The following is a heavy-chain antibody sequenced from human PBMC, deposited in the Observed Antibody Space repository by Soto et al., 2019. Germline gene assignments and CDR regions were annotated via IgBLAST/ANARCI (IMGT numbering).Heavy chain of an antibody. J-gene: IGHJ5*02. CDR1: GFTFIIYA. Sequence: GSQRLSYAPPGFTFIIYARTWVRQTTGKGLEWVSGIIESGGTTYYANSVKGRFTIPRDNSKNTLYLQMNSLRAEDTALYYCARGQNWFDTWGQGTLVTVSS. V-gene: IGHV3-23*01. CDR3: ARGQNWFDT. CDR2: IIESGGTT.